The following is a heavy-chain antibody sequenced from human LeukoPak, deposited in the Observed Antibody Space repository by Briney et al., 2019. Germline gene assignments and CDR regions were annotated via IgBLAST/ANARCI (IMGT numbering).Heavy chain of an antibody. D-gene: IGHD2-15*01. CDR1: GFTFSSYD. J-gene: IGHJ6*03. Sequence: GGSLRVSCAASGFTFSSYDMSWVRQAPGKGLEWVSAISGSGGSTYYADSVKGRFTISRDNYKNTLYLQMNSLRAEDTAVYYCAKNGDRGAYCSGGSCYPYYYYYMDVWGKGTTVTISS. CDR2: ISGSGGST. V-gene: IGHV3-23*01. CDR3: AKNGDRGAYCSGGSCYPYYYYYMDV.